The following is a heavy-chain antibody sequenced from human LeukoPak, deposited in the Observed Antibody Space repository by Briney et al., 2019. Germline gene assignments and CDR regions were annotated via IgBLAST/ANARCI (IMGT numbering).Heavy chain of an antibody. Sequence: SETLSLTCTVSGGSISSYYWSWIRQPPGKGLEWIGYIYYSGSTNYNPSLKSRVTISVDTSKYQFSLKLSSVTAADTAVYYCARDMSRNHDAFDIWGQGTMVTVSS. D-gene: IGHD1-14*01. CDR1: GGSISSYY. V-gene: IGHV4-59*01. CDR2: IYYSGST. J-gene: IGHJ3*02. CDR3: ARDMSRNHDAFDI.